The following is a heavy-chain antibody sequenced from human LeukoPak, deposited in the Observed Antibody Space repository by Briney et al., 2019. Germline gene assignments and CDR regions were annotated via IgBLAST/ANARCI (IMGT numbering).Heavy chain of an antibody. D-gene: IGHD6-19*01. CDR1: GGSISSYY. J-gene: IGHJ4*02. V-gene: IGHV4-59*12. CDR3: ARGALRWLVRPPYFDC. Sequence: SETLSLTCTVSGGSISSYYWSWIRQPPGKGLEWIGYIYYSGSTNYNPSLKSRVTISVDTSKNQFSLKLSSVTAADTAVYYCARGALRWLVRPPYFDCWGQGTLVTVSS. CDR2: IYYSGST.